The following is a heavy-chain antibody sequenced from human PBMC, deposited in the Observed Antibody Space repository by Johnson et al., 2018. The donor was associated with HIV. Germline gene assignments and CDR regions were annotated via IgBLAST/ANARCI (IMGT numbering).Heavy chain of an antibody. J-gene: IGHJ3*02. CDR3: ARDFPVHYVSSSGAFEI. CDR2: ISWNGGTT. D-gene: IGHD3-10*02. CDR1: GFTFYDYG. Sequence: VESGGGVVRPGGSLSLSCAASGFTFYDYGMNWVRQVPGKGLEWVAGISWNGGTTTYADSVKGRFTISRDNAKNSLYLQMNSLRADDTALYFCARDFPVHYVSSSGAFEIRGQGTMVTVSS. V-gene: IGHV3-20*04.